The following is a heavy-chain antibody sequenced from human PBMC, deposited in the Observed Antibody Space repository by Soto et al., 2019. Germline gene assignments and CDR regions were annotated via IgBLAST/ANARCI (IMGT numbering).Heavy chain of an antibody. V-gene: IGHV3-7*03. CDR1: GFTFSSFW. CDR3: TSDRYPRFYHGSGSYPYY. CDR2: IKTDGSET. D-gene: IGHD3-10*01. Sequence: GGSLRLSCAASGFTFSSFWLSWVRQAPGTGLEWVANIKTDGSETHYVDSVKGRFTISRDNPKTSLFLQMNSLRVEDTAVYFCTSDRYPRFYHGSGSYPYYWGQGTPVTVSS. J-gene: IGHJ4*02.